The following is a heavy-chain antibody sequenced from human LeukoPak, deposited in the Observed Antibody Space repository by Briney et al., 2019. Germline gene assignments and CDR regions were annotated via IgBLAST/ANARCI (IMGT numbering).Heavy chain of an antibody. CDR2: ISSNGVST. D-gene: IGHD1-26*01. V-gene: IGHV3-64*04. J-gene: IGHJ5*02. CDR1: GFSLSSHG. CDR3: AKDGGIVGATTRGEDWFDP. Sequence: PGGSLRLSCAVSGFSLSSHGMHWVRQAPGKGLEDVSAISSNGVSTYYANSAKGRFTVSRDNSKNTLYLRMNSLRAEDTAVYYCAKDGGIVGATTRGEDWFDPWGQGTLVTVSS.